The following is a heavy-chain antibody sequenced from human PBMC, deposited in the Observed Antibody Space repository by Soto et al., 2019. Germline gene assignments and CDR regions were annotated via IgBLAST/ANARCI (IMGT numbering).Heavy chain of an antibody. CDR2: ISNDGNNK. J-gene: IGHJ4*02. D-gene: IGHD2-2*02. Sequence: GGSLRLSCAASGFLFRAYGMHWVRQAPGRGLEWVALISNDGNNKYYVDSVKGRFTISRDNSKNTLNLQMNSLRAEDTAVYYCAKGEGFYNYINLWGQGTLVTLSS. CDR1: GFLFRAYG. CDR3: AKGEGFYNYINL. V-gene: IGHV3-30*18.